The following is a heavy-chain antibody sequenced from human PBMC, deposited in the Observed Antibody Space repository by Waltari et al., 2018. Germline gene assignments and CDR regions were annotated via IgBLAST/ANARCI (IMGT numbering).Heavy chain of an antibody. Sequence: DVRLSESGGGLAQPGGSLRLSCVASDFTLRNSAMSWVRQAPGKGLEWVSALVRSGFGTHYADSVKGRFAISRDNAKNTLYLQMNSLRAEDTAVYYCAKCEMYDSGWCAFFRYWVQGTLVTVSS. V-gene: IGHV3-23*01. CDR1: DFTLRNSA. J-gene: IGHJ4*02. CDR3: AKCEMYDSGWCAFFRY. CDR2: LVRSGFGT. D-gene: IGHD6-19*01.